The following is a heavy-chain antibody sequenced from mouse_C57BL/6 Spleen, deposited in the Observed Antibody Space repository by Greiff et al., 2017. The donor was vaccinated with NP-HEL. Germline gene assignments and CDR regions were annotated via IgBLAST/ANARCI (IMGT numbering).Heavy chain of an antibody. V-gene: IGHV1-74*01. CDR2: FHPSVSDT. J-gene: IGHJ3*01. CDR1: GYTFPTSC. D-gene: IGHD2-12*01. Sequence: QVQLQQPGAELVKPGASVKVSCKASGYTFPTSCFHWLKQRPGPCLSLIGCFHPSVSDTNYNQKFKGKATLTVDKSSSTAYMQLSSLTSEDSAVYYCASEESLRRGAWFAYWGQGTLVTVSA. CDR3: ASEESLRRGAWFAY.